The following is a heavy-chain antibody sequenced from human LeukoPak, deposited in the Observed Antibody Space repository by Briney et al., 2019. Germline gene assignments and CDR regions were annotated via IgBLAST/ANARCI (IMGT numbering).Heavy chain of an antibody. CDR3: AKRGLRGSYSLNC. CDR1: GFTFNSYS. J-gene: IGHJ4*02. CDR2: ISDDETYK. V-gene: IGHV3-30-3*02. Sequence: PGGSLRLSCAASGFTFNSYSMHWVRQAPGKGLEWVTAISDDETYKFYADSVKGRFTISRDNSKNTLYLQMNSLRAEDTAVYYCAKRGLRGSYSLNCWGQGTLVTVSS. D-gene: IGHD1-26*01.